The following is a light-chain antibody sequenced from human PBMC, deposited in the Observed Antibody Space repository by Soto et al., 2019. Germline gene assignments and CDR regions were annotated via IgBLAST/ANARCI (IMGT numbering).Light chain of an antibody. J-gene: IGKJ4*01. Sequence: DIEMTQSPSTLSASVGERVTITCRAWENIGKWLAWYQQKPGKTPKLLIYDASTLGSGLPSRFSGSGSRTDFTLTSSSLQPDDCASYYWQQYDSLITFGGGTKVEIK. V-gene: IGKV1-5*01. CDR3: QQYDSLIT. CDR1: ENIGKW. CDR2: DAS.